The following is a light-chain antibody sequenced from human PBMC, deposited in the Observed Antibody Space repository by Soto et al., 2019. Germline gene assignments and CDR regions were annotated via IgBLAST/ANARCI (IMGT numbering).Light chain of an antibody. J-gene: IGLJ3*02. Sequence: QSALTQPASVSGSPGQSITISCTGTSSDVGSSTLVSWYQHHPGKAPKLMIYEGSERPSGVSDRFSGSKTGNTASLTISGLQAEDEGDYYCCSYAGSSTWVFGGGTQLTVL. CDR3: CSYAGSSTWV. V-gene: IGLV2-23*01. CDR2: EGS. CDR1: SSDVGSSTL.